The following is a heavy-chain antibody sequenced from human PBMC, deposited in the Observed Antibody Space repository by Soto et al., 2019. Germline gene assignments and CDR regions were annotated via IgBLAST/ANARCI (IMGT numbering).Heavy chain of an antibody. CDR2: INSDGSSA. J-gene: IGHJ4*02. CDR1: GFTFTNYW. Sequence: EVQLVESRGGLVQPGGSLRLSCAASGFTFTNYWMHWVRQAPGRGLVWVSRINSDGSSASYADSVKGRFTISRDNAKNTLYLQLNSLRAEDTAVYYCARDATLVRGIVDYWGQGTLVTVSS. V-gene: IGHV3-74*01. CDR3: ARDATLVRGIVDY. D-gene: IGHD3-10*01.